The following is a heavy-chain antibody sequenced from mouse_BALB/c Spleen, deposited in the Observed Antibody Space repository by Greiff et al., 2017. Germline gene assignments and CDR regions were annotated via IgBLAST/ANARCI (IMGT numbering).Heavy chain of an antibody. D-gene: IGHD2-10*01. CDR1: GFAFSSYD. CDR2: ISSGGGST. J-gene: IGHJ3*01. CDR3: ARAYYGNYPWFAY. V-gene: IGHV5-12-1*01. Sequence: DVKLVESGGGLVKPGGSLKLSCAASGFAFSSYDMSWVRQTPEKRLEWVAYISSGGGSTYYPDTVKGRFTISRDNAKNTLYLQMSSLKSEDTAMYYCARAYYGNYPWFAYWGQGTLVTVSA.